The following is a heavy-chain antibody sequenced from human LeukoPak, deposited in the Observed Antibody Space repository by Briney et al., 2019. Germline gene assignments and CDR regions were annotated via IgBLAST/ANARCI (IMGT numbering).Heavy chain of an antibody. V-gene: IGHV4-59*01. CDR3: ARGYSYDDY. D-gene: IGHD5-18*01. J-gene: IGHJ4*02. CDR2: VYNSGGI. Sequence: SETLSLTCTVSGGSISSYYWSWIRQPPGKGLEWIGYVYNSGGIRYNPSLRGRVTISVDTSRNQFSLRLTSVTAADTAVYYCARGYSYDDYWGQGTLVTVSS. CDR1: GGSISSYY.